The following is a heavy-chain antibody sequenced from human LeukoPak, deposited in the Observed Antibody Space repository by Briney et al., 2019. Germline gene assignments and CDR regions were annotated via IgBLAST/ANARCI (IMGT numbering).Heavy chain of an antibody. D-gene: IGHD3-3*01. CDR3: ASIFGVVRTFDY. J-gene: IGHJ4*02. Sequence: SETLSLTCAVSGGSISRSGYSWSWIRQPPGKGLEWIGSIYHSGSTYYNPSLKSRVTISVDTSKNQFSLKLSSVTAADTAVYYCASIFGVVRTFDYWGQGTLVTVSS. CDR2: IYHSGST. CDR1: GGSISRSGYS. V-gene: IGHV4-39*07.